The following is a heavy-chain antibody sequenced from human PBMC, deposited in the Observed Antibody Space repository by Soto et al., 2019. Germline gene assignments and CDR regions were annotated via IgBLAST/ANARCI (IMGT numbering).Heavy chain of an antibody. J-gene: IGHJ4*02. Sequence: QVQLVQSGAEVKRPGSSVKVSCESSGDTFNSDVISWVRQAPGQGLEWMGGIIPIIGVTHYAQKFQGRVTISALSSTGTAYMELTNPGFEDTALYYCARESLGAKGADHWGQGTLVTVSS. D-gene: IGHD3-16*01. CDR2: IIPIIGVT. V-gene: IGHV1-69*17. CDR3: ARESLGAKGADH. CDR1: GDTFNSDV.